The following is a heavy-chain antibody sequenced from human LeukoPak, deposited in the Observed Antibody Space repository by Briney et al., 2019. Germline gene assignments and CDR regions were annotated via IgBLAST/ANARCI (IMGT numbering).Heavy chain of an antibody. Sequence: PSETLSLTCAVSGYSISTGYCWGWIRQPPGKGLEWIGSIYHSGTTYYNPSLKSRVTISVDTSKNQFSLKLNSVTAADTAVYYCARDGGYGGYDDYWGQGNLVTVSS. CDR3: ARDGGYGGYDDY. CDR1: GYSISTGYC. V-gene: IGHV4-38-2*02. J-gene: IGHJ4*02. CDR2: IYHSGTT. D-gene: IGHD5-12*01.